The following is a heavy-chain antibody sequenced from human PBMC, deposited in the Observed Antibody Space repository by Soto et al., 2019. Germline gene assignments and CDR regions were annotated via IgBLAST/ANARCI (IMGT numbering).Heavy chain of an antibody. Sequence: SETLSLTCTVSCGSISSYYWSWIRQPPGKGLEWIGYIYYSGSTNYNPSLKSRVTISVDTSKNQFSLKLSSVTAADTAVYYCARAAAYGDYVWGGYGMDVWGQGTTVTVSS. D-gene: IGHD4-17*01. J-gene: IGHJ6*02. CDR2: IYYSGST. V-gene: IGHV4-59*01. CDR3: ARAAAYGDYVWGGYGMDV. CDR1: CGSISSYY.